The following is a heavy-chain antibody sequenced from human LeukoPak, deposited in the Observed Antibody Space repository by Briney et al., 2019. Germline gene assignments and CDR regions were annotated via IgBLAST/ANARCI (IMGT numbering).Heavy chain of an antibody. J-gene: IGHJ3*02. V-gene: IGHV3-30*04. CDR2: ISYGGNNK. CDR1: GFTFSSYA. Sequence: GGSLRLSCAASGFTFSSYAMHWVRQAPGKGLEWVAVISYGGNNKYYADSVRGRFTVSRDNSKNTLYLQMNSLRAEDTAVYYCARGQHRVDYSNDGFDIWGQGTMVTVSS. CDR3: ARGQHRVDYSNDGFDI. D-gene: IGHD2-2*01.